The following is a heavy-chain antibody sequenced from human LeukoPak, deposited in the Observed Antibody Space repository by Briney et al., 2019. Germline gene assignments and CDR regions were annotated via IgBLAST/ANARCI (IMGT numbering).Heavy chain of an antibody. CDR1: GGSISSYY. J-gene: IGHJ6*02. CDR2: IYYSGST. CDR3: ARDNPYYDFWSGYYMSGMDV. V-gene: IGHV4-59*01. Sequence: PSETLSLTCTVSGGSISSYYWSWIRQPPGKGLEWIGYIYYSGSTNYNPSLKSRVTISVDTSKNQFSLKLSSVTAADTAVYYCARDNPYYDFWSGYYMSGMDVWGQGTTVTVSS. D-gene: IGHD3-3*01.